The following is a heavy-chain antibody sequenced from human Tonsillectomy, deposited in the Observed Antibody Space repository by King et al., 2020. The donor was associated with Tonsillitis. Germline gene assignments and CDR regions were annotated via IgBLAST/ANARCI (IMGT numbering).Heavy chain of an antibody. CDR1: GGSISGGSSY. V-gene: IGHV4-61*02. D-gene: IGHD4-17*01. CDR2: IYTSGTI. J-gene: IGHJ3*02. CDR3: ATSDYEDTFDI. Sequence: VQLQESGPGLVKPSQTLSLTCTVSGGSISGGSSYWSWIRQPAGKGLEWSGRIYTSGTINHNPTLKSRVTMLVNMSTNQFSLKLSSVTAADTAVYYCATSDYEDTFDIWGRGTVVIVSS.